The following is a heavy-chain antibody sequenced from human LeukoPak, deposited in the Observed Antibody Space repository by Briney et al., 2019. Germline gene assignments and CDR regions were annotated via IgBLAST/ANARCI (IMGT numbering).Heavy chain of an antibody. CDR1: GFTFSDYA. D-gene: IGHD3-3*01. CDR2: ISGSGGST. J-gene: IGHJ5*02. CDR3: AKEGITIFGVAQNWFDP. Sequence: GGSLRLSCAASGFTFSDYALSWVRQAPGKGLEWVSAISGSGGSTYYADSVKGRFTISRDNSKNTLYLQMNSLRAEDTAVYYCAKEGITIFGVAQNWFDPWGQGTLVTVSS. V-gene: IGHV3-23*01.